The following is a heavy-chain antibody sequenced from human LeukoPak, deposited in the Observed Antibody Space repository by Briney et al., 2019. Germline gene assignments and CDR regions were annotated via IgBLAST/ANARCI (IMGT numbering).Heavy chain of an antibody. CDR3: ARATGGSYSDAFDI. D-gene: IGHD1-26*01. V-gene: IGHV3-11*04. CDR1: GFTFSDYY. Sequence: GGSLRLSCAASGFTFSDYYMSWIRQAPGKGLEWVSYISSSGSTIYYADSVKGRFTISRGNAKNSLYLQMNSLRAEDTAVYYCARATGGSYSDAFDIWGQGTMVTVSS. CDR2: ISSSGSTI. J-gene: IGHJ3*02.